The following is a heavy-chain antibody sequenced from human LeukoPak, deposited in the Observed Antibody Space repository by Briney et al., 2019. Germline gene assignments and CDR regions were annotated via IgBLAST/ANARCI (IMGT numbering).Heavy chain of an antibody. J-gene: IGHJ5*02. D-gene: IGHD6-13*01. CDR2: IYHSGST. V-gene: IGHV4-30-2*01. CDR1: GGSISSGGYS. Sequence: PSQTLSLTCAVSGGSISSGGYSWSWIRQPPGKGLEWIGYIYHSGSTYYNPSLKSRVTISVDRSKNQFSLKLSSVTAADTAVYYCARERTAAGMGYNWFDPWGQGTLVTVSS. CDR3: ARERTAAGMGYNWFDP.